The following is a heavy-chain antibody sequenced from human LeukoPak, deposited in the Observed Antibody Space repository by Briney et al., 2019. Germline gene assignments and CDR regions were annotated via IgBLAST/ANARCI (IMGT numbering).Heavy chain of an antibody. CDR1: GFTFSSYW. CDR2: INSDGSST. V-gene: IGHV3-74*01. CDR3: RCSGWYDYYYYYYMDV. J-gene: IGHJ6*03. Sequence: PGGSLRLSCAASGFTFSSYWMHWVRQAPGKGLVWVSRINSDGSSTSYADSVKGRFTISRDNAKNTLYLQMNSLRAEDTAVYYCRCSGWYDYYYYYYMDVWGKGTTVTISS. D-gene: IGHD6-19*01.